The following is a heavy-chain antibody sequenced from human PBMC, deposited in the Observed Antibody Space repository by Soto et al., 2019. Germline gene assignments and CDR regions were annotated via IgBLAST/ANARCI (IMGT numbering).Heavy chain of an antibody. J-gene: IGHJ4*02. V-gene: IGHV3-21*01. CDR1: GFTFSSYG. CDR3: AGGHLYSSWLFAF. Sequence: GGSLRLSCAASGFTFSSYGMNWVRQAPGKGLEWVSSISSSSSYIYYADSVKGRFTISRDNAKNSLYLQMNSLSAEDTAVYYCAGGHLYSSWLFAFWGQGTLVTVSS. CDR2: ISSSSSYI. D-gene: IGHD6-13*01.